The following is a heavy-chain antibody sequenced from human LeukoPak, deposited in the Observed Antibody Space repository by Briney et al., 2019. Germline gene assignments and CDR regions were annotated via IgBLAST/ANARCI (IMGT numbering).Heavy chain of an antibody. J-gene: IGHJ5*02. Sequence: GGSLRLSCAASGFTFSSYSMNWVRQAPGKGLEWVSSISSSSSYIYYADSVKGRFTISRDNAKNSLYLQMNSLRAEDTAVYYCARGKEQQLVLDWFDHWGQGTLVTVSS. CDR1: GFTFSSYS. CDR3: ARGKEQQLVLDWFDH. D-gene: IGHD6-13*01. V-gene: IGHV3-21*01. CDR2: ISSSSSYI.